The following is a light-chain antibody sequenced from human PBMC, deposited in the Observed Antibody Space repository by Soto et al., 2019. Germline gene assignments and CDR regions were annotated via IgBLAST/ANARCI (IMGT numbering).Light chain of an antibody. J-gene: IGKJ1*01. V-gene: IGKV3-20*01. Sequence: EIVLTQSPGTLYLSPGERATLSCRASQSVSSSYLARYQQKPGQAPRLLIYGASSRATGIPDRFSGSGSGTDFTLTISRLEPEDFAVYYCQQYGSSPPAFGQGTKVEIK. CDR3: QQYGSSPPA. CDR2: GAS. CDR1: QSVSSSY.